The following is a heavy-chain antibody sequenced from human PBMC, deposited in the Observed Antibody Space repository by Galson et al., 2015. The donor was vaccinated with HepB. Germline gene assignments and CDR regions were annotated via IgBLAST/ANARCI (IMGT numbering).Heavy chain of an antibody. D-gene: IGHD2-2*01. V-gene: IGHV4-39*01. Sequence: LSLTCTVSGGSISSSSYYWGWIRQPPGKGLEWIGSMYYSGKTYYNPSLKSRVTMSVDTSKNQFSLKLTSVTAADTAVYYCARHSRRVCSSSSCYSGLAWFDPWGQGTLVTVSS. CDR1: GGSISSSSYY. CDR3: ARHSRRVCSSSSCYSGLAWFDP. J-gene: IGHJ5*02. CDR2: MYYSGKT.